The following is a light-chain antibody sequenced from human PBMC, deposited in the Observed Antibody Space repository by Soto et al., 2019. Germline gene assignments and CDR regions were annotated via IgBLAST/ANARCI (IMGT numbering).Light chain of an antibody. CDR3: QQYYGLPPLT. CDR2: HAS. Sequence: DIQMTQSPSSLSASIGARVTITCQASQNITNNLSWYQQKPGKAPNLIXYHASKLAKGVTSRFSGSGSGTDFSFIITSLQREDLAKYYCQQYYGLPPLTFGQGTRLEIK. J-gene: IGKJ5*01. V-gene: IGKV1-33*01. CDR1: QNITNN.